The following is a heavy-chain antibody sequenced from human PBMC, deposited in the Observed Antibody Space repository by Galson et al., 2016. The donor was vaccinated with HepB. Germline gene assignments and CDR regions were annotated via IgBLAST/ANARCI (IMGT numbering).Heavy chain of an antibody. D-gene: IGHD3-22*01. J-gene: IGHJ4*02. CDR3: SRDDYYYESSGVDY. V-gene: IGHV1-3*01. CDR2: SHAGSGHT. Sequence: IRWSHAGSGHTQSSQKFQGRVTITRDTSASTAYMELSSLRSEDTAVYYFSRDDYYYESSGVDYWGQGTLVTVSS.